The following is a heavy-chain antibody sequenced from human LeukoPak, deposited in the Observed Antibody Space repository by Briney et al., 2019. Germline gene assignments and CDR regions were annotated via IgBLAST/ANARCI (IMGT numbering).Heavy chain of an antibody. Sequence: SETLSLTCTVSGGSISTYYRTWMRQPPGTGLEWIGYVYHSGNTRNTKYNPSLRSRVTISLDASKNQFSLKLSSVTTADTAVYYCARRRTRPEAFDVWGQGTMVTVSS. CDR3: ARRRTRPEAFDV. CDR2: VYHSGNT. CDR1: GGSISTYY. D-gene: IGHD6-6*01. J-gene: IGHJ3*01. V-gene: IGHV4-59*01.